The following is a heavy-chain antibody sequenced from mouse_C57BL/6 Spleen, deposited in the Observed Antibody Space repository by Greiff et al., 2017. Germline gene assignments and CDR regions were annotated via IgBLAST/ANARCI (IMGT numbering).Heavy chain of an antibody. CDR1: GFSLTTYG. CDR3: AKRAYYVGAMDY. CDR2: IWGDGST. Sequence: VHVVESGPGLVAPSQSLSITCTVSGFSLTTYGVSWVRQPPGKGLEWLGVIWGDGSTYYHSALISRLSIRKNNSKNQVILKQNSLQTDDTAANYCAKRAYYVGAMDYWGQGTSVTVSS. J-gene: IGHJ4*01. V-gene: IGHV2-3*01. D-gene: IGHD1-1*01.